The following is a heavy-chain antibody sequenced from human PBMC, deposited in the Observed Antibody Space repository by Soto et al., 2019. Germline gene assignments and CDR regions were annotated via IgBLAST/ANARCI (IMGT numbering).Heavy chain of an antibody. D-gene: IGHD3-22*01. Sequence: XGSLRLSCAASGFTFSSYAMSWVRQAPGKGLEWVSAISGSGGSTYYADSVKGRFTISRDNSKNTLYLQMNSLRAEDTAVYYCAKDFFRHYYDSSGYYSDYWGQGTLVTVSS. CDR3: AKDFFRHYYDSSGYYSDY. V-gene: IGHV3-23*01. CDR1: GFTFSSYA. CDR2: ISGSGGST. J-gene: IGHJ4*02.